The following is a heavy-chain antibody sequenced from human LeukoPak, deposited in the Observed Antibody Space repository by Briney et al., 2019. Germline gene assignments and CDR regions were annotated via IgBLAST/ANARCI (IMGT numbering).Heavy chain of an antibody. Sequence: ASVKVSCKASGYTFTGYYMHWVRQAPGQGLEWMGWINPNSGGTNYAQKFQGRVTMTRDTSISTAYMELSRLRSDDTAVYYCARGSPPLLLWFGELFNYWGQGTLVTVPS. V-gene: IGHV1-2*02. D-gene: IGHD3-10*01. J-gene: IGHJ4*02. CDR2: INPNSGGT. CDR1: GYTFTGYY. CDR3: ARGSPPLLLWFGELFNY.